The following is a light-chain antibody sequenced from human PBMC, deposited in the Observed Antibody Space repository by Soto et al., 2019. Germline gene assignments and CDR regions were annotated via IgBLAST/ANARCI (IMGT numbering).Light chain of an antibody. CDR1: QSVSSY. Sequence: EVVLTQSPDTLSLSPGGSATLSCRASQSVSSYLAWYQQRPGQALRLLIYDVSKRATGIPARFSGSGSRTDFTLTINSLEPEDFAIYFCHQRSNWPLTFGGGTKLEIK. CDR2: DVS. J-gene: IGKJ4*01. V-gene: IGKV3-11*01. CDR3: HQRSNWPLT.